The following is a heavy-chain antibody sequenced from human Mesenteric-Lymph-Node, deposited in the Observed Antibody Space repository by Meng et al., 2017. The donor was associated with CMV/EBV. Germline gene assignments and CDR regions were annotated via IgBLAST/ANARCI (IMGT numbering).Heavy chain of an antibody. CDR3: ARGGGCSSTSCPPSDYYGMDV. Sequence: GGSLRLSCAASGFTFSDYYMSWIRQAPGKGLEWVSYITSSGTTIYYADSVKGRFTISRDNAKNSLYLQMNSLRAEDTAVCYCARGGGCSSTSCPPSDYYGMDVWGQGTTVTVSS. D-gene: IGHD2-2*01. J-gene: IGHJ6*02. V-gene: IGHV3-11*01. CDR1: GFTFSDYY. CDR2: ITSSGTTI.